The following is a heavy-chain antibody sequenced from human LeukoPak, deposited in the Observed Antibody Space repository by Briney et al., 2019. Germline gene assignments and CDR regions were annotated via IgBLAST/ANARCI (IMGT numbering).Heavy chain of an antibody. J-gene: IGHJ5*02. D-gene: IGHD2-2*01. V-gene: IGHV6-1*01. CDR1: GDSISSNSAA. CDR2: TYYRSKWYN. CDR3: ARGVSNTRGDWLDP. Sequence: SQTLSLTCAIYGDSISSNSAAWNWIRQSPSRGLEWLGRTYYRSKWYNDYALSLRSRITINPDTSRNQFSLQLRSVTPEDTAIYYCARGVSNTRGDWLDPWGQGTLVTVSS.